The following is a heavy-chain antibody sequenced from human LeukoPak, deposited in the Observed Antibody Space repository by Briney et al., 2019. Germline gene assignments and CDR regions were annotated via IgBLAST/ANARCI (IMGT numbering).Heavy chain of an antibody. CDR3: VRLSGSYYSDFDY. Sequence: SETLSLTCTVSGGSISSSSYYWGWIRQPPGKGLEWIGSIYYSGGAYYNPSLKSRVSISVDTSKNQFSLKLSSVTAADTAVYYCVRLSGSYYSDFDYWGQGTLVTVSS. J-gene: IGHJ4*02. D-gene: IGHD1-26*01. CDR1: GGSISSSSYY. V-gene: IGHV4-39*01. CDR2: IYYSGGA.